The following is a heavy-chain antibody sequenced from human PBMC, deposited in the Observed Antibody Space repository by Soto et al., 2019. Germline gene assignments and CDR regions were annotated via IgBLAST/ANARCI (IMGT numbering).Heavy chain of an antibody. J-gene: IGHJ4*02. CDR3: VRGNTGYGNFDS. CDR2: TFTDVSTT. D-gene: IGHD5-12*01. CDR1: GFSFSGFW. V-gene: IGHV3-74*01. Sequence: EVQLVESGGGLVQPGGSLRLSCAASGFSFSGFWMHWVRQAPGKGLVWVSRTFTDVSTTYYADSVKGRFTISRDNAKSTLYLQMNSLRDEDTAVYYCVRGNTGYGNFDSWGQGTLVTVSS.